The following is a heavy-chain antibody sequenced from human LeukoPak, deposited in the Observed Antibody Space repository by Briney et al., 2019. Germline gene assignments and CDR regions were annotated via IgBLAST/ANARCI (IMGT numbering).Heavy chain of an antibody. V-gene: IGHV1-18*01. CDR3: ARDGVVVPATYYYYYYGMDV. CDR1: GYTFTSYG. CDR2: ISAYNGNT. D-gene: IGHD2-2*01. J-gene: IGHJ6*02. Sequence: GASVKVSCKASGYTFTSYGISWVRQAPGQGLEWMGWISAYNGNTNYAQKLQGRVTMTTDTSTSTAYMELRSLRSDDTAVYYCARDGVVVPATYYYYYYGMDVWGQGTTVTVSS.